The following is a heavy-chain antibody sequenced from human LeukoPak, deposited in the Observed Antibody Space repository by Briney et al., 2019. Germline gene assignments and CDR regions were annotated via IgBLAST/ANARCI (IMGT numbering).Heavy chain of an antibody. CDR1: GFTFSSYA. CDR3: AKEHSSSWYYYYYGMDV. D-gene: IGHD6-13*01. CDR2: ISGSGGST. V-gene: IGHV3-23*01. J-gene: IGHJ6*02. Sequence: GGSLRLSCAASGFTFSSYAMSWVRQAPGKGLEWVSAISGSGGSTYYADSVKGRLTISRDNSKNTLYLQMNSLRAEDTAVYYCAKEHSSSWYYYYYGMDVWGQGTTVTVSS.